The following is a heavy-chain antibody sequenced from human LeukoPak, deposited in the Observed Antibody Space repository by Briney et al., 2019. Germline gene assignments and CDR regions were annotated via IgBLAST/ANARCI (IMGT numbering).Heavy chain of an antibody. D-gene: IGHD2-2*01. CDR1: GFTFSSYA. V-gene: IGHV3-23*01. J-gene: IGHJ4*02. Sequence: TGGSLRLSCAASGFTFSSYAMSWVRQAPGKGLEWVSAISGSGGSTYYADSVKGRFTISRDNSKNTLYLQMNSLRAEDTAVYYCAKGSELNRCSSTSCFFDYWGQGTLVTVSS. CDR3: AKGSELNRCSSTSCFFDY. CDR2: ISGSGGST.